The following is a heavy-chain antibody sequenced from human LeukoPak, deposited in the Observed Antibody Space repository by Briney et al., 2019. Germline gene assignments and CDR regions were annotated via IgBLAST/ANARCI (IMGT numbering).Heavy chain of an antibody. CDR1: GFTFSSYS. V-gene: IGHV3-7*01. D-gene: IGHD2-2*01. J-gene: IGHJ4*02. Sequence: GGSLRLSCAASGFTFSSYSMNWVRQAPGKGLEWVANIKQDGSEKYYVDSVKGRFTISRDNAKNSLYLQMNSLRAEDTAVYYCARAGTYCSSTSCYFDYWGQGTLVTVSS. CDR2: IKQDGSEK. CDR3: ARAGTYCSSTSCYFDY.